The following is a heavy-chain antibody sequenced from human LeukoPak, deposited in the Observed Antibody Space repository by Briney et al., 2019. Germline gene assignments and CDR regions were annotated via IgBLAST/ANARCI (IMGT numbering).Heavy chain of an antibody. CDR3: ARDLVGYCSGGSCYSGGY. Sequence: PSETLSLTCRVSGVSISSGSNYWGWIRQPPGKGLEWIGSIYYSGSTYYNPSLKSRVTISVDTSKNQFSLKLSSVTAADTAVYYCARDLVGYCSGGSCYSGGYWGQGTLVTVSS. CDR2: IYYSGST. D-gene: IGHD2-15*01. CDR1: GVSISSGSNY. V-gene: IGHV4-39*07. J-gene: IGHJ4*02.